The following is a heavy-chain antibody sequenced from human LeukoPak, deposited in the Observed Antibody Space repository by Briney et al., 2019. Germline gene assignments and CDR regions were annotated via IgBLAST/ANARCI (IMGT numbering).Heavy chain of an antibody. V-gene: IGHV3-30*04. CDR2: ISYDGSNK. D-gene: IGHD6-19*01. CDR3: ASAKGGIAVAGVWFDP. J-gene: IGHJ5*02. Sequence: GRSLRLSCAASGFTFSSYAMHWVRQAPGKGLEWVAVISYDGSNKYYADSVKGRFTISRDTTKNTLYLHMNSRRAEDTAVYRCASAKGGIAVAGVWFDPCGQGNLVTVSS. CDR1: GFTFSSYA.